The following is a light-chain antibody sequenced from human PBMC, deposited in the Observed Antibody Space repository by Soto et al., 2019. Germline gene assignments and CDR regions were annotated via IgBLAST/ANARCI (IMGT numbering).Light chain of an antibody. CDR1: SSNIGAGYD. J-gene: IGLJ1*01. CDR3: QSYDRSLSGFYV. Sequence: QSVLTRPPSVSGAPGQRVTISCTGSSSNIGAGYDVHWYQQLPGTAPKLLIYGNSNRPSGVPDRFSGSKSGTSASLAITGLQAEDEADYYCQSYDRSLSGFYVFGTGTKVTVL. V-gene: IGLV1-40*01. CDR2: GNS.